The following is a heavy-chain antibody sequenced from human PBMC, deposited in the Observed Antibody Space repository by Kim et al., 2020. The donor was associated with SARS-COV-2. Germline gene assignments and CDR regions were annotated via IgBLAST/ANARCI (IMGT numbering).Heavy chain of an antibody. D-gene: IGHD6-6*01. J-gene: IGHJ5*01. CDR2: ITSSGSNT. V-gene: IGHV3-23*01. CDR3: AKQWAPRNNWFDP. Sequence: GVSLRLSCAASGFTFSSCAMNWVRLAPGKGLEWVSTITSSGSNTFYADSVKGRFTISRDNSENTLYLQMNNLKAEDTAMYYCAKQWAPRNNWFDPWGQGTLVTVSS. CDR1: GFTFSSCA.